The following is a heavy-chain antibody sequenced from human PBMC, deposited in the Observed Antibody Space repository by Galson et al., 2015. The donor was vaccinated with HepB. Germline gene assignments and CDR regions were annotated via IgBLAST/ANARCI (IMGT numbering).Heavy chain of an antibody. Sequence: SLRLSCAASGFTFSSYGMHWVRQAPGKGLEWVAVISYDGSNKYYADSVKGRFTISRDNSKNTLYLQMNSLRAEDTAVYYCANLYGVRGGFDYWGQGTLVTVSS. CDR1: GFTFSSYG. CDR2: ISYDGSNK. D-gene: IGHD3-10*01. V-gene: IGHV3-30*18. J-gene: IGHJ4*02. CDR3: ANLYGVRGGFDY.